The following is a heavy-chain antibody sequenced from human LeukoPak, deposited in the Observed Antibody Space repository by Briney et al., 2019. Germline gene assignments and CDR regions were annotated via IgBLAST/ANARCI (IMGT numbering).Heavy chain of an antibody. V-gene: IGHV1-18*01. CDR1: GYTFTSYG. CDR3: ARLYYDILTGYYSYFDY. CDR2: ISAYNGNT. J-gene: IGHJ4*02. Sequence: ASVKVSCEASGYTFTSYGISWVRQAPGQGLEWMGWISAYNGNTNYAQKLQGRVTMTTDTSTSTAYMELRSLRSDDTAVYYCARLYYDILTGYYSYFDYWGQGTLVTVSS. D-gene: IGHD3-9*01.